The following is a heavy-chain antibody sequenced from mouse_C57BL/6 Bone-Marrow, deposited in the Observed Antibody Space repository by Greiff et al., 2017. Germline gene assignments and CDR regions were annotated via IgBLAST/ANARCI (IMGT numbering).Heavy chain of an antibody. CDR1: GYTFTSYG. CDR2: IYPRSGNT. Sequence: QVQLQQSGAELARPGASVKLSCKASGYTFTSYGISWVKQRTGQGLEWIGEIYPRSGNTYYNEKFKGKATLTAYKSSSTSYMELRSLTSEDSAVYFCARWPGENFDVWGTGTTVTVSS. CDR3: ARWPGENFDV. V-gene: IGHV1-81*01. J-gene: IGHJ1*03. D-gene: IGHD4-1*01.